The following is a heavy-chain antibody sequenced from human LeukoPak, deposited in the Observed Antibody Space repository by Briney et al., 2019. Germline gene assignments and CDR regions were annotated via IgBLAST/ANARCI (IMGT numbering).Heavy chain of an antibody. D-gene: IGHD3-22*01. V-gene: IGHV3-21*01. Sequence: PGGSLRLSCAASGFTFSSYSMNWVRQAPGKGLEWVSSISSSSSYIYYADSVKGRFTISRDNAKNSLYLQMNSLRAEDTAVYYCAKERSYYDSSGYHTPLAYWGQGTLVTVSS. J-gene: IGHJ4*02. CDR3: AKERSYYDSSGYHTPLAY. CDR2: ISSSSSYI. CDR1: GFTFSSYS.